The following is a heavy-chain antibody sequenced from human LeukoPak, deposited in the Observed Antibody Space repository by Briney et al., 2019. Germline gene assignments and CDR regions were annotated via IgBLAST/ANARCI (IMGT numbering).Heavy chain of an antibody. Sequence: SVKVSCKASGGTFSSYAISWVRQAPGQGLEWMGGIIPIFGTANYAQKFQGRVTITADESTSTAYMELSSLRSEDTAVHYCARGSAYYSYFDYWGQGTLVTVSS. J-gene: IGHJ4*02. CDR2: IIPIFGTA. CDR1: GGTFSSYA. V-gene: IGHV1-69*13. D-gene: IGHD3-22*01. CDR3: ARGSAYYSYFDY.